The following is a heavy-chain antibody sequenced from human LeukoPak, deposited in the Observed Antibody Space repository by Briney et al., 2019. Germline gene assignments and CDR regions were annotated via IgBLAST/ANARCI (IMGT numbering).Heavy chain of an antibody. Sequence: GASVKVSCKASGYTFTDYYMHWVRQAPGQGLEWMGWINPNSGGTNYAQKFQGSVTMTRDTSISTAYMELSRLRSDDTAVYYCARDGTLTTVTSGGDYWGQGTLVTVSS. J-gene: IGHJ4*02. D-gene: IGHD4-17*01. V-gene: IGHV1-2*02. CDR2: INPNSGGT. CDR3: ARDGTLTTVTSGGDY. CDR1: GYTFTDYY.